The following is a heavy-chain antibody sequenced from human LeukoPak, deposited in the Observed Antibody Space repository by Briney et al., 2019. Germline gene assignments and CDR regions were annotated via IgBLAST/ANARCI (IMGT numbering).Heavy chain of an antibody. D-gene: IGHD3-10*01. J-gene: IGHJ4*02. CDR3: AKDIRNDRFGGPGKY. CDR1: GFTFSTYA. CDR2: ISYDGSDK. V-gene: IGHV3-30*18. Sequence: PGRSLRLSCVVSGFTFSTYAMHWVRQAPGKGLEWVAIISYDGSDKYYADSVKGRFTISRDNSKNTLYLQMNSPRAQDTAVYYCAKDIRNDRFGGPGKYWGQGTLVTVSS.